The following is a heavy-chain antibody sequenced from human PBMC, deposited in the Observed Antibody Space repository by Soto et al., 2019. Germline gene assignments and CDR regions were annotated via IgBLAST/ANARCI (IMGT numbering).Heavy chain of an antibody. CDR1: GYTFTSYD. CDR3: ATLGIAVAGIQDY. Sequence: GASVKVSCKASGYTFTSYDINWVRQATGQGLEWMGWMNPNSGNTGYAQKFQGRVTMTRNTSISTAYMELSSLRSDDTAVYYCATLGIAVAGIQDYWGQGTLVTVSS. J-gene: IGHJ4*02. D-gene: IGHD6-19*01. V-gene: IGHV1-8*01. CDR2: MNPNSGNT.